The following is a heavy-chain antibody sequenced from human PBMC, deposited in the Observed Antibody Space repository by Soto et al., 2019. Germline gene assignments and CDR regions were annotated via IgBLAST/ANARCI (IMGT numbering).Heavy chain of an antibody. V-gene: IGHV2-5*02. Sequence: QITLKESGPTLVQPTQTLTLTCAFSGFSLTTGGVGVGWIRQSPGRALEWLAFIYWDDDKRYSPSLESRLTIPKDTSKNHVVLTVTNMDPVDTATYYCAHAFVQVMWAFLYWGQGTLVTVSS. D-gene: IGHD2-21*01. CDR3: AHAFVQVMWAFLY. CDR1: GFSLTTGGVG. CDR2: IYWDDDK. J-gene: IGHJ4*02.